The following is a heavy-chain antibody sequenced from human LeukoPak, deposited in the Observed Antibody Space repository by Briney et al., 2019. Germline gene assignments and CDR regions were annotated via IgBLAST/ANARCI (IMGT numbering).Heavy chain of an antibody. CDR1: GGSISSSSYY. CDR3: ARGPYSSTSYYYYGMDV. D-gene: IGHD2-2*01. CDR2: IYYSGST. J-gene: IGHJ6*02. V-gene: IGHV4-39*07. Sequence: SETLSLTCTVSGGSISSSSYYWGWIRQPPGKGLEWIGSIYYSGSTYYNPSLKSRVTISVDRSKNQFSLKLSSVTAADTAVYYCARGPYSSTSYYYYGMDVWGQGTTVTVSS.